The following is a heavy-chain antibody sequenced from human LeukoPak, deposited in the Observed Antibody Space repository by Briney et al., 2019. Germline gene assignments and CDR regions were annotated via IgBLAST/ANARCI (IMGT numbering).Heavy chain of an antibody. CDR3: ARVYNSGQNDY. CDR2: ITSGSGYI. D-gene: IGHD6-19*01. V-gene: IGHV3-21*01. J-gene: IGHJ4*02. CDR1: GFTFSTYT. Sequence: GGSRELSLEAPGFTFSTYTMNWFRKAPGRGLDWASSITSGSGYIYYADSAKGRFTISRDNAKNSLYLQMNSLRAEDTALYYCARVYNSGQNDYWGQGTLVTVSS.